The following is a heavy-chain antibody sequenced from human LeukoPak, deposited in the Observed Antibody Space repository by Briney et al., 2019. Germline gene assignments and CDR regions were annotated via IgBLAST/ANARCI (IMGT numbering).Heavy chain of an antibody. CDR3: ASQWEPQTYLQIKYYYYYYYMDV. V-gene: IGHV3-48*03. J-gene: IGHJ6*03. CDR1: GFTFSTYE. CDR2: ISSSANTI. D-gene: IGHD1-26*01. Sequence: GGSLRLSCAASGFTFSTYEINWVRQAPGKGLEWISYISSSANTIYYADSVKGRFTISRDNSKNTLYLQMNSLRADDTAVYYCASQWEPQTYLQIKYYYYYYYMDVWGKGTTVTVSS.